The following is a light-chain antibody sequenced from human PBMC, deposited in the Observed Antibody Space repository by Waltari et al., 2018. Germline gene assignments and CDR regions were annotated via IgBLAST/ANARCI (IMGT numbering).Light chain of an antibody. CDR1: QSLLHSDGKSY. CDR3: MQRIQTPVT. J-gene: IGKJ4*01. V-gene: IGKV2D-29*01. CDR2: EAS. Sequence: VMTQSTPSLSVSPGQTASISCKSSQSLLHSDGKSYLCWYVQKPGQPPQLLIYEASNRFSGVPERFSGSGSGTLFTLKISRVEAEDVGIYYCMQRIQTPVTFGGGTKVEIK.